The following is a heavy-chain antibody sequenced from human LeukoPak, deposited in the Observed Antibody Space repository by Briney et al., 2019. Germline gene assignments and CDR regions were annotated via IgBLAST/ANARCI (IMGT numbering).Heavy chain of an antibody. CDR1: GFTFSSYN. CDR2: ISSRSSYI. V-gene: IGHV3-21*04. CDR3: ARGGGLDV. J-gene: IGHJ6*02. D-gene: IGHD3-16*01. Sequence: GGSLRLSCAASGFTFSSYNMNWVRQAPGKGLEWVSSISSRSSYIYYADSVKGRFTISRDNAKNSLYLQTNNLRAEDTAVYFCARGGGLDVWGQGATVTVSS.